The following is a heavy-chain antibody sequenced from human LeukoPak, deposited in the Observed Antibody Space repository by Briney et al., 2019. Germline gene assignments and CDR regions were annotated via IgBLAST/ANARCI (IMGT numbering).Heavy chain of an antibody. J-gene: IGHJ4*02. D-gene: IGHD3-9*01. Sequence: PSETLSLTCTVSGGSISSGGYYWSGIRQHPGKGMEWIGYIYSCGSTYSNPSLKSRVTISVDTSKNQFSLKLSSVTAADTAVFFFAQAAAYDILTGSLFDYWGQGTLVTVSS. CDR2: IYSCGST. CDR1: GGSISSGGYY. V-gene: IGHV4-31*03. CDR3: AQAAAYDILTGSLFDY.